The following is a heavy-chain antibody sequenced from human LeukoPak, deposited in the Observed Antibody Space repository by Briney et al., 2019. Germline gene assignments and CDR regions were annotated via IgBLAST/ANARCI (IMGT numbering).Heavy chain of an antibody. D-gene: IGHD6-13*01. Sequence: ASVKVSCKASGYTFTSYAMHWVRQAPGQRLEWMGWINAGNGNTKYSQKFQGRVTITRDTSASTAYMELSSLRSEDTAVYYCARESGGIAAAGDFDYWGQGTLVTVSS. J-gene: IGHJ4*02. CDR1: GYTFTSYA. CDR3: ARESGGIAAAGDFDY. CDR2: INAGNGNT. V-gene: IGHV1-3*01.